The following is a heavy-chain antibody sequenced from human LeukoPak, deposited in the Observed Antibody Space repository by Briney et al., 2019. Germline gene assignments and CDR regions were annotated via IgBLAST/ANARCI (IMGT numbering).Heavy chain of an antibody. D-gene: IGHD3-22*01. CDR3: ARERVMIVGGGSFDY. Sequence: SVKVSCKASGGTFSSYAISWVRQAPGQGLEWMGGIIPIFGTANYAQKFQGRVTITADESTSIAYMELSSLRSEDTAVYYCARERVMIVGGGSFDYWGQGTLVTVSS. CDR2: IIPIFGTA. CDR1: GGTFSSYA. V-gene: IGHV1-69*13. J-gene: IGHJ4*02.